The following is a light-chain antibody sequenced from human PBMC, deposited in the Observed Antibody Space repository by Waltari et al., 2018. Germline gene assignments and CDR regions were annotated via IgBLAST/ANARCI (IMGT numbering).Light chain of an antibody. Sequence: QSALTQPASVSGSPAQSITISCTRYSSDVGGFNYLSWFQHQPGKAPKLIIYEVSNRPSGVSNRFSGSKSGNTASLTISGLQAEDEGDYYCTSYTSSSISHVLFGGGTKLSVL. J-gene: IGLJ2*01. V-gene: IGLV2-14*01. CDR2: EVS. CDR3: TSYTSSSISHVL. CDR1: SSDVGGFNY.